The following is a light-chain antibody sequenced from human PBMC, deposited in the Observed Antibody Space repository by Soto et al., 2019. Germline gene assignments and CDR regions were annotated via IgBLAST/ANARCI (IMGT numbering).Light chain of an antibody. V-gene: IGKV1-5*03. CDR2: RAS. J-gene: IGKJ1*01. CDR1: QSVDTW. Sequence: DIQMTQSPSTLSASIGDTVTITCRTSQSVDTWLAWYQHKAGKAPKLLIYRASSLATGVPSRFSGSGSGTAVTLTITSLQPDDFATYYCQHYNDYSRVFGQGTQVEIK. CDR3: QHYNDYSRV.